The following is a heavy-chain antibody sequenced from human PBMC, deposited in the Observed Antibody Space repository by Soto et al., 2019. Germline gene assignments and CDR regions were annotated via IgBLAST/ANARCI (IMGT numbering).Heavy chain of an antibody. V-gene: IGHV4-31*03. CDR3: ARSPHFDGYNDY. CDR2: IYYSGST. Sequence: QVQLQESGPGLVKPSQTLSLACTVSGDSISSGGYYWSWIRQHPGKGLEWIAHIYYSGSTYYNPSLKSRATISVDTSKNQFSLKLSSVTEADTAVYYCARSPHFDGYNDYWGQGTLVTVSS. D-gene: IGHD3-9*01. J-gene: IGHJ4*02. CDR1: GDSISSGGYY.